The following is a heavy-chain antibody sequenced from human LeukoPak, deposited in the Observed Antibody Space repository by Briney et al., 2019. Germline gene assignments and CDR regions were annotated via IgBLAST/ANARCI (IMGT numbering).Heavy chain of an antibody. CDR3: ARGYYYDSSGYYYYDY. V-gene: IGHV1-3*03. CDR1: GYTFTSYA. Sequence: ASVKVSCKASGYTFTSYAMHWVRQAPGQRLEWMGWINAGNGNTKYSQEFQGRVTITRDTSASTAYMELSSLRSEDMAVYYCARGYYYDSSGYYYYDYWGQGTLVTVSS. D-gene: IGHD3-22*01. CDR2: INAGNGNT. J-gene: IGHJ4*02.